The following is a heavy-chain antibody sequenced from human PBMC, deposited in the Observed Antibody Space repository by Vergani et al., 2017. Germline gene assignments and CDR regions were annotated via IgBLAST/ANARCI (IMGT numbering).Heavy chain of an antibody. J-gene: IGHJ4*02. Sequence: VQLVESGGGLVQPGGSLRLSCTASGFTFSACPMTWVRQAPGKGLEWVSAISARYPSTYDADSVKGRFTIPRDNSKKMLYLQMKILRAEDTAVYYCARLSYDTTPYLKGGYDCWGQGTLVSVSS. D-gene: IGHD3-22*01. CDR2: ISARYPST. CDR1: GFTFSACP. CDR3: ARLSYDTTPYLKGGYDC. V-gene: IGHV3-23*04.